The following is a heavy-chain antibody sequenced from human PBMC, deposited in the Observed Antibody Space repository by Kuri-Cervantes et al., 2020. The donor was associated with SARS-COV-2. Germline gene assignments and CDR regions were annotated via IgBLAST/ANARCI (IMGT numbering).Heavy chain of an antibody. CDR1: GGSISSGDYY. V-gene: IGHV4-30-4*08. D-gene: IGHD2-21*01. CDR3: ARRFPYCPGGECVV. CDR2: IYYSGST. Sequence: SETLSLTCTVSGGSISSGDYYWSWNRQPPGKGLEWIGYIYYSGSTYYHPSLKSRVTISVDTSKNQFSLKLSSVTAADTAVYYFARRFPYCPGGECVVWGKGTTVTVSS. J-gene: IGHJ6*04.